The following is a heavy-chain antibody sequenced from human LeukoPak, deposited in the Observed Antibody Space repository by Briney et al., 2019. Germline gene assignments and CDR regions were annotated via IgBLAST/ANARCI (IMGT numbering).Heavy chain of an antibody. CDR1: GLTFGDYA. J-gene: IGHJ4*02. Sequence: PGRSLRLSCTASGLTFGDYAMSWVRQAPGKGLEWVGFIRSTTYGGTTEYAASVKGRFTISRDDSKSIAYLQMNSLKTEDTAVYYCNRYSSGWYNSDYWGQGTLVTVSS. D-gene: IGHD6-19*01. V-gene: IGHV3-49*04. CDR2: IRSTTYGGTT. CDR3: NRYSSGWYNSDY.